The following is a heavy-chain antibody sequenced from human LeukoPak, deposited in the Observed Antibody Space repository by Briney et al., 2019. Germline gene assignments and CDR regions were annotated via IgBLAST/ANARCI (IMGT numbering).Heavy chain of an antibody. CDR3: ARHYRSGATEDAFDI. CDR2: IYPGDSDT. D-gene: IGHD1-26*01. CDR1: GYSFTSYW. J-gene: IGHJ3*02. Sequence: GESLKISCKGSGYSFTSYWIGWVRQMPGRGLEWMGIIYPGDSDTRYSPSFQGQVTISADKSISTAYLQWSSLKASDTAMYYCARHYRSGATEDAFDIWGQGTMVTVSS. V-gene: IGHV5-51*01.